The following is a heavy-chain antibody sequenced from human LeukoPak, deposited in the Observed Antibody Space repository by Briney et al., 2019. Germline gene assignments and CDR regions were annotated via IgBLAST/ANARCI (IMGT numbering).Heavy chain of an antibody. CDR3: ARYRDGYNPREFYFHY. Sequence: SVKVSCKASGGTFSSYAISWVRQAPGQGLEWMGGIIPIFGTANYAQKFQGRVTITTDESTSTAYMELSSLRSEDTAVYYCARYRDGYNPREFYFHYWGQGTLVTVSS. J-gene: IGHJ4*02. CDR1: GGTFSSYA. D-gene: IGHD5-24*01. CDR2: IIPIFGTA. V-gene: IGHV1-69*05.